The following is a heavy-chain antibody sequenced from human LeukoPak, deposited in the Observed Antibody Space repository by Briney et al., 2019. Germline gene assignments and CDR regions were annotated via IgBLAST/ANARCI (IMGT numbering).Heavy chain of an antibody. J-gene: IGHJ3*02. CDR2: IYPSGGST. CDR3: GRATPRDGDAFDS. D-gene: IGHD1-14*01. CDR1: GYTFTTYY. Sequence: ASVKVSCKASGYTFTTYYMHWVRQAPGQGLEWMGIIYPSGGSTRYAPKFQGRVTMTSDMSTSTVYMELSSLRSEDTAVYYCGRATPRDGDAFDSWGQGTLVTVSS. V-gene: IGHV1-46*01.